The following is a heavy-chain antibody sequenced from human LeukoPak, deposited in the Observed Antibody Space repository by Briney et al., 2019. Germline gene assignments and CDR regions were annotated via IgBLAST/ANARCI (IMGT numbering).Heavy chain of an antibody. CDR2: MNPNSGNT. V-gene: IGHV1-8*03. Sequence: ASVKVSCKASGYTFTSYGISWVRQAPGQGLEWMGWMNPNSGNTGYAQKFQGRVTITRNTSISTAYMELSSLRSEVTAVYYCARVLLNYGDAFDIWGQGTMVTVSS. CDR1: GYTFTSYG. CDR3: ARVLLNYGDAFDI. J-gene: IGHJ3*02. D-gene: IGHD4-17*01.